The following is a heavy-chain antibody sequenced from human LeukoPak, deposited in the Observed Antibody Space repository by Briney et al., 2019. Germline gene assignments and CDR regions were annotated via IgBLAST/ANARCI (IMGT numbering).Heavy chain of an antibody. CDR1: GGSISSGGYY. Sequence: PSETLPLTCTVSGGSISSGGYYWSWIRQHPGKGLEWIGHIYYSGSTYYNPSLKSRLTISVDTSKNQFSLKLSSVTAADTAVYYCARGSGSNWFDPWGQGILVTVSS. CDR2: IYYSGST. J-gene: IGHJ5*02. D-gene: IGHD1-26*01. CDR3: ARGSGSNWFDP. V-gene: IGHV4-31*03.